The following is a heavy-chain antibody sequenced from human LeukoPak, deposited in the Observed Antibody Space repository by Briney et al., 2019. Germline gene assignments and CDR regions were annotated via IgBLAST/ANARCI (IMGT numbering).Heavy chain of an antibody. V-gene: IGHV3-21*01. Sequence: GGSLRLSCAASGFTFSSYSMNWVRQAPGKGLEWVSSISSSSSYIYYADSVKGRFTISRDNAKNSLYLQMNSLRAEDTAVYYCSRDQKSTLSSGYALDYLGQGTLVTVSS. J-gene: IGHJ4*02. D-gene: IGHD3-22*01. CDR2: ISSSSSYI. CDR1: GFTFSSYS. CDR3: SRDQKSTLSSGYALDY.